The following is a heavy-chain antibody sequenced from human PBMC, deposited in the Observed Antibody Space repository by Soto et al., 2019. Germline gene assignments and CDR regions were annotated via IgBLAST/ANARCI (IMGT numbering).Heavy chain of an antibody. V-gene: IGHV3-23*01. CDR2: TSYDGATT. J-gene: IGHJ4*02. Sequence: GGSLRLSCAASGFTFSTYAMSWVRQATGKGLDWVSATSYDGATTYYAESVRGRFTMSRDNSKNTLFLQMNGLRAEDTAVCYCANSHGDYGRLASRFNHWGQGTLVRFSS. D-gene: IGHD4-17*01. CDR3: ANSHGDYGRLASRFNH. CDR1: GFTFSTYA.